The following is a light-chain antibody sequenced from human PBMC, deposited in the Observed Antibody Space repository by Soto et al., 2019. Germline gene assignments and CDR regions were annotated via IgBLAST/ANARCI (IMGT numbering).Light chain of an antibody. J-gene: IGKJ5*01. Sequence: EIGLTLSPATLSLSPGDRFTLSCRASQSVSNSLAWYQQKPGQPPRLLIYDVSNRATGIPARFSGSGSGTDFTLTITSLEPEDFAVCFCRQRYNWPRVTFGQGTRLEIK. CDR1: QSVSNS. CDR2: DVS. CDR3: RQRYNWPRVT. V-gene: IGKV3-11*01.